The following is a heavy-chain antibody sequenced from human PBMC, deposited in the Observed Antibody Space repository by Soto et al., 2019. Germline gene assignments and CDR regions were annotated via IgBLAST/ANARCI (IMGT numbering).Heavy chain of an antibody. J-gene: IGHJ3*02. D-gene: IGHD6-19*01. CDR2: IDPTDSYT. Sequence: GESLKISCQASGYSFTTYWISWVRQMPGKGLECMGRIDPTDSYTNYSPSFQGHVTISADKSISTAYLQWSSLKASDTAMYYCARLLEVAHAFDIWGQGTMVTVSS. CDR3: ARLLEVAHAFDI. CDR1: GYSFTTYW. V-gene: IGHV5-10-1*01.